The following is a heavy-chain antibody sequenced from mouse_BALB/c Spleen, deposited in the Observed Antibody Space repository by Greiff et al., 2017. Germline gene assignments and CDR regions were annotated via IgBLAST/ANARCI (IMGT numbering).Heavy chain of an antibody. D-gene: IGHD2-1*01. Sequence: EVQLQESGAELVRPGALVKLSCKASGFNIKDYYMHWVKQRPEQGLEWIGWIDPENGNTIYDPKFQGKASITADTSSNTAYLQLSSLTSEDTAVYYCAIYYGNYYAMDYWGQGTSGTVSS. V-gene: IGHV14-1*02. CDR1: GFNIKDYY. CDR2: IDPENGNT. J-gene: IGHJ4*01. CDR3: AIYYGNYYAMDY.